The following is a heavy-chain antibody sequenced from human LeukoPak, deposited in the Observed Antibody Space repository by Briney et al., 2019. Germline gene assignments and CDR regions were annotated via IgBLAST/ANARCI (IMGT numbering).Heavy chain of an antibody. CDR1: GDSISNNHW. CDR3: ARDPVPVPGANFDY. V-gene: IGHV4-4*02. Sequence: SETLSLTCAVSGDSISNNHWWNWVRQPPGKGLEWIGQVYHSGATTYNPSLESRVTISVDKSNNQFSLKLTSVTAADTAVYYCARDPVPVPGANFDYWGQGTLVTVSS. J-gene: IGHJ4*02. CDR2: VYHSGAT. D-gene: IGHD6-19*01.